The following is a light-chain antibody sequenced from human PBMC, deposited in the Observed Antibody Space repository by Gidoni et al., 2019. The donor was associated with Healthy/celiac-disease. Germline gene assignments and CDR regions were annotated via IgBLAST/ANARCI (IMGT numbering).Light chain of an antibody. CDR3: QQRSNWPPART. CDR1: QSVSSY. Sequence: EIVLTQSPATLSLSPGERATLSCRASQSVSSYLAWYQQKPGQAPRLLIYDASNRATGIPARFSGSGSGTDFTLTISSLEPEDFAVYYCQQRSNWPPARTFGQXTKVEIK. CDR2: DAS. J-gene: IGKJ1*01. V-gene: IGKV3-11*01.